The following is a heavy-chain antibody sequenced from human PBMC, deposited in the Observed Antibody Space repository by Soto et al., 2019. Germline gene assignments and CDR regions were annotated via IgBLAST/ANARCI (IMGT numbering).Heavy chain of an antibody. CDR2: IYYSGST. V-gene: IGHV4-59*01. J-gene: IGHJ4*02. CDR3: ARDRGYSGYGGGSSGWYIDY. D-gene: IGHD5-12*01. CDR1: GGSISSYY. Sequence: SETLSLTCTVSGGSISSYYWSWIRQPPGKGLEWIGYIYYSGSTNYNPSLKSRVTISVDTSKNQFSLKLSSVTAADTAVYYCARDRGYSGYGGGSSGWYIDYWGQGTLVTVSS.